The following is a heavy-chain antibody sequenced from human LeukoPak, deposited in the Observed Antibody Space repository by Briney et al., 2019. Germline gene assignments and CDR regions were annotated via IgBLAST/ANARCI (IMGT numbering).Heavy chain of an antibody. CDR3: TTDSRDGYNFGRHFDY. CDR2: IKSKTDGGTT. V-gene: IGHV3-15*01. CDR1: GFTFSNAW. Sequence: GGSLRLSCAASGFTFSNAWMSCVRQAPGKGLEWVGRIKSKTDGGTTDYAAPVKGRFTISRDDSKNTVYLQMNSLKTEDTAVYYCTTDSRDGYNFGRHFDYWGQGTLVTVSS. D-gene: IGHD5-24*01. J-gene: IGHJ4*02.